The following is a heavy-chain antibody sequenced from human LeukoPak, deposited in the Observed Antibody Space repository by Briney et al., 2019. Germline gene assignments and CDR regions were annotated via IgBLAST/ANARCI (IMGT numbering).Heavy chain of an antibody. Sequence: GGTLRLSCAASGFTFSSYGMSWVRQAPGKGLEWVSAISGSGGSTYYADSVKGRFTISRDNSKNTLYLQMNSLRAEDTAVYYCAKGGVRPYYFDYWGQGTLVTVSS. V-gene: IGHV3-23*01. CDR2: ISGSGGST. J-gene: IGHJ4*02. D-gene: IGHD3-10*01. CDR1: GFTFSSYG. CDR3: AKGGVRPYYFDY.